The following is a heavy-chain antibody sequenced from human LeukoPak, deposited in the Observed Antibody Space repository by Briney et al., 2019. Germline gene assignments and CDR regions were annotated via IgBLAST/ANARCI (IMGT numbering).Heavy chain of an antibody. J-gene: IGHJ4*02. CDR3: ARIPPLDYGDYGYFDY. CDR1: GFSLSTRGMC. Sequence: RESGPTLVNPPQTLTLTCTSSGFSLSTRGMCVSWIRQPPGKALEWLALIDWDDDKYYSTSLKTRLTISKDTSKNQVVLTMTNMDPVDTATYYCARIPPLDYGDYGYFDYWGQGTLVTVSS. D-gene: IGHD4-17*01. V-gene: IGHV2-70*01. CDR2: IDWDDDK.